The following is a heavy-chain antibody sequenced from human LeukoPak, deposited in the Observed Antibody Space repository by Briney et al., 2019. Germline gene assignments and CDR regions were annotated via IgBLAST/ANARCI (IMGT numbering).Heavy chain of an antibody. V-gene: IGHV5-51*01. J-gene: IGHJ3*01. CDR3: GMSGDRVPLQDDVFDV. CDR1: GYSFTSCC. D-gene: IGHD1-26*01. CDR2: IYPGGSGP. Sequence: GESLKISCKVSGYSFTSCCIGWVRQMPGKGLEWMGIIYPGGSGPTYSPSFQGQVTISVDKSINTAYLQWSSPQASDTAMYYCGMSGDRVPLQDDVFDVWGQGTMVTVST.